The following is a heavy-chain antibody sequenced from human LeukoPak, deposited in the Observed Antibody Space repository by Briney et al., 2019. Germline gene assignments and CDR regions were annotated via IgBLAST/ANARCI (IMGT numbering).Heavy chain of an antibody. V-gene: IGHV3-11*04. CDR2: ISSSGSTI. D-gene: IGHD1-14*01. J-gene: IGHJ6*03. CDR1: GFTFSDYY. Sequence: GGSLRLSCAASGFTFSDYYMSWIRQAPGKGLEWVSYISSSGSTIYYADSVKGRFTISRDNAKNSLYLQMNSLRAEDTAVYYCATTSYYYYYMDVWGKGTTVTVSS. CDR3: ATTSYYYYYMDV.